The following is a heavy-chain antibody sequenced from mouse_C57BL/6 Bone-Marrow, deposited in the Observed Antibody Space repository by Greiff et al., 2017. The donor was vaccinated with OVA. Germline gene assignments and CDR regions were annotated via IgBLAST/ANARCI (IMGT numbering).Heavy chain of an antibody. CDR1: GYTFTSYW. D-gene: IGHD1-1*01. J-gene: IGHJ4*01. V-gene: IGHV1-72*01. CDR2: IDPNSGGT. Sequence: QVQLKQPGAELVKPGASVKLSCKASGYTFTSYWMHWVKQRPGRGLEWIGRIDPNSGGTKYNEKFKSKATLTVDKPSSTAYMQLSSLTSEDSAVYYCARDPYYYGSEVAMDYWGQGTSVTVSS. CDR3: ARDPYYYGSEVAMDY.